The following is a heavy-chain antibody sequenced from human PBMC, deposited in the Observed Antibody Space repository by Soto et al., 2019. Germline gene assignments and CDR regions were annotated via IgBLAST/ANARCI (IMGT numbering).Heavy chain of an antibody. Sequence: GASVKVSCKASGGTFSSYAISWVRQAPGQGLEWMGGIIPIFGTANYAQKFQGRVTITADESTSTAYMELSSLRSEDTAVYYCGRVAVIDFWSGYSDYYYYGMDVWGQGTTVTV. CDR1: GGTFSSYA. CDR2: IIPIFGTA. V-gene: IGHV1-69*13. J-gene: IGHJ6*02. CDR3: GRVAVIDFWSGYSDYYYYGMDV. D-gene: IGHD3-3*01.